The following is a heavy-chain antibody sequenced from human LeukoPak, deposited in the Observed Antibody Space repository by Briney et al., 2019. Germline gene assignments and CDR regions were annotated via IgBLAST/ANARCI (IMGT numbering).Heavy chain of an antibody. CDR1: GFTVSSNS. D-gene: IGHD6-13*01. V-gene: IGHV3-53*01. Sequence: GGSLRLSCTVSGFTVSSNSMSWVRQAPGKGLEWVSFIYSDNTHYSDSVKGRFTISRDNSKNTLYLQMNSLRAEDTAVYYCARALSSSWYQSYYYYYMDVWGKGTTVTVSS. CDR2: IYSDNT. CDR3: ARALSSSWYQSYYYYYMDV. J-gene: IGHJ6*03.